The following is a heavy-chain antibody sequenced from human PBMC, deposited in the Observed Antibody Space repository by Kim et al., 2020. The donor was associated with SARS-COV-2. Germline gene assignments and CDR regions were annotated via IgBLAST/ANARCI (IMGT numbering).Heavy chain of an antibody. D-gene: IGHD6-19*01. CDR3: ARGRQCLVNVDIDY. Sequence: YAVSVKIRITINTDTPKNQFSLQLNSVTPEDTAVYYCARGRQCLVNVDIDYWGQGTLVTVSS. J-gene: IGHJ4*02. V-gene: IGHV6-1*01.